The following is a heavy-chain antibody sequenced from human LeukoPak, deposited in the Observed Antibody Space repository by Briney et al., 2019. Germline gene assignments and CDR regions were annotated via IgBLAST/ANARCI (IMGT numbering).Heavy chain of an antibody. CDR3: APGSMTFDY. J-gene: IGHJ4*02. CDR1: GYTFTAYD. V-gene: IGHV1-2*02. CDR2: INPTSGGT. D-gene: IGHD2-21*02. Sequence: ASVKVSCKASGYTFTAYDIHWVRQAPGQGLEWMGWINPTSGGTNYAQKFQGRVTMTRDTSISTAYMELSRLRSDDTAVYYCAPGSMTFDYWGQGTLVTVSS.